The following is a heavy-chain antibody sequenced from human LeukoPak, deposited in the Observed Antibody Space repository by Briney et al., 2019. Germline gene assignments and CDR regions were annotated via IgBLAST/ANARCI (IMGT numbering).Heavy chain of an antibody. CDR3: ARRPIAAAGTPLPIVYGP. D-gene: IGHD6-13*01. Sequence: SETLSLTCTVSGYSISSGYYWGWIRQPPGKGLEWIGSIYHSGSTYYNPSLKSRVTLSVDTPKNQFSLKLSSVTAADTAVYYCARRPIAAAGTPLPIVYGPWGQGTLVTVSS. CDR1: GYSISSGYY. V-gene: IGHV4-38-2*02. CDR2: IYHSGST. J-gene: IGHJ5*02.